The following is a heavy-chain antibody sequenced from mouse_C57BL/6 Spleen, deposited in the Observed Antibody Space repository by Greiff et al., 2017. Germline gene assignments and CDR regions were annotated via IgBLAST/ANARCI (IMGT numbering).Heavy chain of an antibody. CDR3: AKGHNSSGYGY. D-gene: IGHD3-2*02. CDR2: INPSSGYT. Sequence: VQLQQSGAELAKPGASVKLSCKASGYTFTSYWMHWVKQRPGQGLAWIGYINPSSGYTKYNQKFKDKATLTADKSSSTAYMQLSSLTYEDSAVYYCAKGHNSSGYGYWGQGTTLTVSS. J-gene: IGHJ2*01. V-gene: IGHV1-7*01. CDR1: GYTFTSYW.